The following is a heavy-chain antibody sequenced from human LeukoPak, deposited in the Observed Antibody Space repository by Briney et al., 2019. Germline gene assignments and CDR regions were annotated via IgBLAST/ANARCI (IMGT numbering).Heavy chain of an antibody. CDR1: AFSLSAYN. J-gene: IGHJ4*02. D-gene: IGHD1-26*01. CDR3: VRDRGTYRPIDY. CDR2: ISYTGTYI. V-gene: IGHV3-21*04. Sequence: PGGSLRLSCAASAFSLSAYNMNWVRQAPGKGLEWVSSISYTGTYIYYADSVKGRFTISRDNAQNSLYLQMNSLRAEDTAIYYCVRDRGTYRPIDYWGQGTLVTVSS.